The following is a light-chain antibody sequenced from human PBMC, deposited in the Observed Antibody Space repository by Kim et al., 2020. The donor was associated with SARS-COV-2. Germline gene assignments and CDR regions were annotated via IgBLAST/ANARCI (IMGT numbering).Light chain of an antibody. CDR1: QSVSNN. V-gene: IGKV3-11*01. Sequence: EIVLTQSPATLSLSPGERATLSCRASQSVSNNLAWYQQKPGQAPRLLIYNASNRATGIPVRFSGSGSGTDFTLTISSLEPEDSAVYYCQQRSNWLTFGGGTKLEI. CDR3: QQRSNWLT. J-gene: IGKJ4*01. CDR2: NAS.